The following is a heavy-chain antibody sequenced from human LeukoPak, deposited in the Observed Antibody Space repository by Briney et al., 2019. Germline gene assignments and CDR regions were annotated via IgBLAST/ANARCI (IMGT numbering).Heavy chain of an antibody. D-gene: IGHD6-19*01. Sequence: GGSLRLSCAASGFTFSSYAMHWVRQAPGQRLEWMGWVNAGNGNTKYSQKFQGRVTITRDTSASTAYMELSSLRSEDTAVYYCARDLIAVAGTLGYWGQGTLVTVSS. V-gene: IGHV1-3*01. J-gene: IGHJ4*02. CDR2: VNAGNGNT. CDR3: ARDLIAVAGTLGY. CDR1: GFTFSSYA.